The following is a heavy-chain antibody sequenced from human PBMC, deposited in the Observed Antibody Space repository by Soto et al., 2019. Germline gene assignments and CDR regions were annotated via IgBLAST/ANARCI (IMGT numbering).Heavy chain of an antibody. J-gene: IGHJ4*02. Sequence: QLQLQESGPGLVKPSETLSLTCTVSGGSISSSSYYWGWIRQPPGKGLEWIGSIYYSGSTYYNPSLKSRVTISVDTSKNQFSLKLSSVTAADTAVYYCARHFASWGLDYWGQGTLVTVSS. CDR2: IYYSGST. V-gene: IGHV4-39*01. D-gene: IGHD7-27*01. CDR3: ARHFASWGLDY. CDR1: GGSISSSSYY.